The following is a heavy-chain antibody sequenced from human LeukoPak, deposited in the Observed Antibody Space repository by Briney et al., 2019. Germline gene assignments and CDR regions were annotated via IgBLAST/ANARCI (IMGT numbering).Heavy chain of an antibody. D-gene: IGHD2-8*01. J-gene: IGHJ5*02. CDR1: GGSFSGYY. V-gene: IGHV4-34*01. CDR3: ARGPYFNNWFDP. CDR2: INHSGST. Sequence: SETLSLTCAVYGGSFSGYYWSWIRQPPGKGLEWIGEINHSGSTNYNPSLKSRVTISVDTSKDQFSLKLSSVTAADTAVYYCARGPYFNNWFDPWGQGTLVIVSS.